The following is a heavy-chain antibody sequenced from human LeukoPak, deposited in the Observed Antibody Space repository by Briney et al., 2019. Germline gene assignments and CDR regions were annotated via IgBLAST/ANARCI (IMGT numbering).Heavy chain of an antibody. CDR2: INHSGST. V-gene: IGHV4-34*01. Sequence: SETLSLTCAVYGGSFSGYYWSWIRQPPGKGLEWIGEINHSGSTNYNPSLKSRVTISVDTSKNQFSLKLSSVTAADTAVYYCARGVGSGYLFDYWGQGTLVTVSS. CDR3: ARGVGSGYLFDY. J-gene: IGHJ4*02. D-gene: IGHD5-12*01. CDR1: GGSFSGYY.